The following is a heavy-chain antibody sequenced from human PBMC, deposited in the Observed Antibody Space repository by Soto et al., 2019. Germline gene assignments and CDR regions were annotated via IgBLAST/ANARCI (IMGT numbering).Heavy chain of an antibody. CDR2: SSYIGTT. V-gene: IGHV4-39*02. CDR1: RGSIRSGSYY. CDR3: ETRLIFGSPYAPSAF. Sequence: SETLSLTCSVSRGSIRSGSYYWAWVRQSRGRGLEWIGSSSYIGTTYYNPSLKSRVAVSVDLSKNDFSLRLESVTATDTAVYFFETRLIFGSPYAPSAFRGRGPLVPVSP. J-gene: IGHJ1*01. D-gene: IGHD3-16*01.